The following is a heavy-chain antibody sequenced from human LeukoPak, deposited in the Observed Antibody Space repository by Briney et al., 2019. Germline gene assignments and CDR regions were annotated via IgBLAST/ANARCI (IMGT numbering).Heavy chain of an antibody. J-gene: IGHJ5*02. D-gene: IGHD3-10*01. Sequence: ASVKVSCKASGYTFTSYDINWVRRATGQGLEWMGWMNPNSGNTGYAQKFQGRVTMTRNTSISTAYMELSSLRSEDTAVYYCARRRITMVRGNWFDPWGQGTLVTVSS. CDR2: MNPNSGNT. CDR1: GYTFTSYD. V-gene: IGHV1-8*01. CDR3: ARRRITMVRGNWFDP.